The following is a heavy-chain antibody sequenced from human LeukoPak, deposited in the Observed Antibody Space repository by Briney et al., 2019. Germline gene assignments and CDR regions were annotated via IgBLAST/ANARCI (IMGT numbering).Heavy chain of an antibody. Sequence: PGESLKISCKGSGYSFTSYWIGWVRQMPGKGLEWMGIIYPGDSDTRYSPSFQGQVTISADKSISTAYLQWSSLKASDTAMYYCARHEAADYSGSYYGGNYYYYMDVWGKGTTVTVSS. CDR1: GYSFTSYW. J-gene: IGHJ6*03. D-gene: IGHD1-26*01. CDR3: ARHEAADYSGSYYGGNYYYYMDV. V-gene: IGHV5-51*01. CDR2: IYPGDSDT.